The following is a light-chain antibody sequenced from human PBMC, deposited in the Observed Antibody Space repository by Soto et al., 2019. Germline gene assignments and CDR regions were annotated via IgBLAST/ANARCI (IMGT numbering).Light chain of an antibody. Sequence: QSALTQPRSVSGSPGQSVTISCTVTSSDVGGYNYVSWYQQHPGKSNKLMIYDVTKRPSGVPDRFSGSKSGNTASLTISGLQADDEADYYCCSYAGSHIFVFLTGTKLTVL. CDR1: SSDVGGYNY. V-gene: IGLV2-11*01. CDR3: CSYAGSHIFV. J-gene: IGLJ1*01. CDR2: DVT.